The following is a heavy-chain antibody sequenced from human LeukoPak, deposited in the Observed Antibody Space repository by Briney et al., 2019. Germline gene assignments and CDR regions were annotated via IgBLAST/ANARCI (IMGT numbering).Heavy chain of an antibody. D-gene: IGHD2-2*01. J-gene: IGHJ4*02. CDR1: GFTFSSYS. Sequence: PGGSLRLSCAASGFTFSSYSMNWVRQAPGKGLDWVSYISSSSSTIYYADSVKGRFSISRDNAKNSLYLQMNSLRAEDTAVYYCARDYRAFVVVPAAPRYFDYWGQGTLVTVSS. CDR2: ISSSSSTI. V-gene: IGHV3-48*01. CDR3: ARDYRAFVVVPAAPRYFDY.